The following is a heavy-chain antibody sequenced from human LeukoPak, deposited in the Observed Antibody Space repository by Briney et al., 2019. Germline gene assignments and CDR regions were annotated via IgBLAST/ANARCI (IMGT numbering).Heavy chain of an antibody. J-gene: IGHJ4*02. CDR3: AGDYSSASYRFDY. V-gene: IGHV4-61*01. CDR2: IYYSGST. D-gene: IGHD3-10*01. Sequence: SETLSLTCTVSGGSISSYPISSYSWSWLRQPPGRGLGWIGYIYYSGSTTYNPSLKSRLTISLDTSKNQFSLKLSSVTAADTAVYYCAGDYSSASYRFDYWGQGTLVSVSS. CDR1: GGSISSYPISSYS.